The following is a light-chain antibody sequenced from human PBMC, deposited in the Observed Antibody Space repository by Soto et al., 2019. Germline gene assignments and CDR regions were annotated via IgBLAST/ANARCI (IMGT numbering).Light chain of an antibody. CDR1: SSDVGGYNY. Sequence: QCALTQPASVSGSPGESITISCTGTSSDVGGYNYVSWYQQHPGKAPKLMIYDVSNRPSGVSNRFSGSKSGNTASLTISGLQAEDEADYYCSSYTSSSTYVFGTGTRSPS. V-gene: IGLV2-14*01. CDR3: SSYTSSSTYV. CDR2: DVS. J-gene: IGLJ1*01.